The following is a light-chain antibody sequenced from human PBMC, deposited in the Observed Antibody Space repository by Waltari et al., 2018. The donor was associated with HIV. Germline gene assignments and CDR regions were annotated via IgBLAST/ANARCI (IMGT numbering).Light chain of an antibody. V-gene: IGKV3-15*01. CDR2: GAS. Sequence: EILMTQSPATLSVSPGEEVTLSCRASQSISSNLAWYQQKPGQAPRLLIYGASTRAAGFPARFTGSGAGTEFTLTISNLQSEDFAIYYCLQFHNWPRTFGQGTKVEIK. CDR3: LQFHNWPRT. CDR1: QSISSN. J-gene: IGKJ1*01.